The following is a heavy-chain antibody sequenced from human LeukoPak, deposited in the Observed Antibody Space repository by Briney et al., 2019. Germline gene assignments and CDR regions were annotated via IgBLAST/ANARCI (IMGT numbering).Heavy chain of an antibody. CDR1: GLTVSSNY. J-gene: IGHJ4*02. D-gene: IGHD6-6*01. CDR3: ARRPGSSSGYYFDY. V-gene: IGHV3-53*01. Sequence: PGGSLRLSCAASGLTVSSNYMSWVRQAPGKGLEWVSVIYSGGSTYYADSVKGRFTISRDNSKNMLYLQMNSLRAEDTAVYYCARRPGSSSGYYFDYWGQGTLVTVSS. CDR2: IYSGGST.